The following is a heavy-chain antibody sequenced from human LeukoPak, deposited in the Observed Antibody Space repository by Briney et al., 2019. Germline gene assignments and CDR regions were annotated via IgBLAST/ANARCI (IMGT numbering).Heavy chain of an antibody. CDR3: ATANSGPDI. Sequence: GGSLRLSCAASGFTFSSYWMHWVRQAPGKGLVLVTRISADGSYTLYADSVKGRFTISRDNAKNTLYLQMNSLRAEDTAVYYCATANSGPDIWGQGTTVTVSS. CDR2: ISADGSYT. V-gene: IGHV3-74*01. D-gene: IGHD1-1*01. J-gene: IGHJ3*02. CDR1: GFTFSSYW.